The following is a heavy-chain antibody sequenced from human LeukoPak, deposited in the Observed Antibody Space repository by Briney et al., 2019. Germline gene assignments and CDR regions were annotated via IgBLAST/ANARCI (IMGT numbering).Heavy chain of an antibody. CDR2: ISNDGVT. J-gene: IGHJ4*02. V-gene: IGHV3-53*01. CDR3: GGSGSYYTPSYY. Sequence: PGGSLRLSCATSDLPVSDNYMSWVRQAPGRGLEWVSVISNDGVTDYADSVKGRFTISRDDSNDTVFLQMSSLRPEDTAVYYCGGSGSYYTPSYYWGQGTLVTVSS. CDR1: DLPVSDNY. D-gene: IGHD3-10*01.